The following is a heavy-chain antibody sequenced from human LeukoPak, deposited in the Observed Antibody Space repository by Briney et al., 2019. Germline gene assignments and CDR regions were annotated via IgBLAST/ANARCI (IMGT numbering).Heavy chain of an antibody. J-gene: IGHJ6*02. D-gene: IGHD6-13*01. CDR2: INPNSGGT. CDR1: GYTFTGYY. CDR3: ATGIAAAGLYYYYYGMDV. V-gene: IGHV1-2*02. Sequence: ASVKVSCKASGYTFTGYYMHWVRQAPGQGLEWMGWINPNSGGTNYAQKFQGRVTMTRDTSTSTVYMELSSLRSEDTAVYYCATGIAAAGLYYYYYGMDVWGQGTTVTVSS.